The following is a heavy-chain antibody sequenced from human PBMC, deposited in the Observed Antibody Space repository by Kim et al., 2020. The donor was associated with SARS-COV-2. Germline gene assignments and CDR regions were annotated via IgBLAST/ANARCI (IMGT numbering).Heavy chain of an antibody. V-gene: IGHV3-23*01. J-gene: IGHJ4*02. Sequence: SVKGRFTISRDNSKNTLYLQMSSLRAEDTAVYYCAKRYDILTGYLAGFDYWGQGTQVTVSS. CDR3: AKRYDILTGYLAGFDY. D-gene: IGHD3-9*01.